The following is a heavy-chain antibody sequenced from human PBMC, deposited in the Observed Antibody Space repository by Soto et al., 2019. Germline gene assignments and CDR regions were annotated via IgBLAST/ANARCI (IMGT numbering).Heavy chain of an antibody. CDR3: ARAAVTHERYHYGMDV. CDR1: GGSISSYY. Sequence: SETLSLTCTVSGGSISSYYWRWIRQSPGKGLEWIGCIYYSGNTNYNPSLKSRVTISVNTSKNQFSLRLTSVTAADTAVYYCARAAVTHERYHYGMDVWGQGTTVTVSS. CDR2: IYYSGNT. D-gene: IGHD4-17*01. V-gene: IGHV4-59*01. J-gene: IGHJ6*02.